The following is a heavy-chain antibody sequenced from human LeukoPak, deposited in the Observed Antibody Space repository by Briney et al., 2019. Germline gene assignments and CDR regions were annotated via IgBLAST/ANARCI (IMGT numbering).Heavy chain of an antibody. D-gene: IGHD6-13*01. V-gene: IGHV4-30-4*07. CDR2: IHDSGST. CDR3: ARVVAAAGNNWFDP. J-gene: IGHJ5*02. CDR1: GDSISSGGYS. Sequence: SETLSLTCVVSGDSISSGGYSWSWIRQTPGKGLERVAYIHDSGSTYNNPSLKSRLSISIDTSTNQCSLKLNSVTAADTAVYYCARVVAAAGNNWFDPWGQGTLVTVSS.